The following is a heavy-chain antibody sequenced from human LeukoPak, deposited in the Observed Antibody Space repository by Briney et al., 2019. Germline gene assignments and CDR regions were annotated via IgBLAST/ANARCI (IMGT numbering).Heavy chain of an antibody. J-gene: IGHJ4*02. Sequence: GASVKVSCKASGYTFTGYYMHWVRQAPGQGLEWMGWINPNSGGKNYAQKFQGRVTMTRDTSISTAYMELSRLRSDDTAVYYCARTTAVVAARDYWGQGTLVTVSS. CDR3: ARTTAVVAARDY. CDR2: INPNSGGK. D-gene: IGHD2-15*01. V-gene: IGHV1-2*02. CDR1: GYTFTGYY.